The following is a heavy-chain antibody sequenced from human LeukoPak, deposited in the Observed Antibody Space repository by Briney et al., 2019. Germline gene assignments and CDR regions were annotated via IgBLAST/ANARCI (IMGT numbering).Heavy chain of an antibody. V-gene: IGHV3-30*03. CDR1: GFTFSSYG. Sequence: GRSLRLSCAASGFTFSSYGMHWVRQAPGKGLEWVAVISYDGSNKYYADSVKGRFTISRDNSKNTLYLQMNSLRAEDTAVYYCASYHFVATFDPWGQGTLVTVSS. D-gene: IGHD3-3*01. J-gene: IGHJ5*02. CDR3: ASYHFVATFDP. CDR2: ISYDGSNK.